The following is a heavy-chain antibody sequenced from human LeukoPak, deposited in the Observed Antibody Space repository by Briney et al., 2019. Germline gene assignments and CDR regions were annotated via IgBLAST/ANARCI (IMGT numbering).Heavy chain of an antibody. J-gene: IGHJ5*02. Sequence: SETLSLTCTVSGGSISRGDYYWSWIRQPPGKGLEWIAYMYYSGSTYYNPSLKSRVTMSADTSKNQLSLKLSSVTAADTAVYYCAIAYYYDSRIDPWGQGILVTVSS. CDR2: MYYSGST. V-gene: IGHV4-30-4*01. CDR3: AIAYYYDSRIDP. CDR1: GGSISRGDYY. D-gene: IGHD3-22*01.